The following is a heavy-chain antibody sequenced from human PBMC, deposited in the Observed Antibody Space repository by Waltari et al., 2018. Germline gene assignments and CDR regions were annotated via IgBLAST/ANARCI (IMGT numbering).Heavy chain of an antibody. CDR2: VSPGGSFR. Sequence: EVQLVQSGAEVKKPEESLRISCEGSGYSFTSHGISWVRQMPGKGLEWVGRVSPGGSFRNYGPAFEGHVTCSVDQSLRTAYLQWDSLRASDTAIYYCVRHRTTYPLEIDYWGQGTLVTVSS. CDR3: VRHRTTYPLEIDY. J-gene: IGHJ4*02. CDR1: GYSFTSHG. V-gene: IGHV5-10-1*01. D-gene: IGHD2-2*01.